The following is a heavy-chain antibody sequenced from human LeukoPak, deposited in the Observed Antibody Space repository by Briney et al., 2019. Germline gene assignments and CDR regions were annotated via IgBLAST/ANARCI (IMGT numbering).Heavy chain of an antibody. Sequence: ASVKVSCKASGYTFTGYYMHWVRQAPGQGLEWMGWINPNSGGTNYAQKFQGRVTMTRDTSISTAYMELSKLRSDDTAVYYCARGPLIVGATAPLGYWGQGTLVTVSS. D-gene: IGHD1-26*01. V-gene: IGHV1-2*02. CDR3: ARGPLIVGATAPLGY. CDR2: INPNSGGT. J-gene: IGHJ4*02. CDR1: GYTFTGYY.